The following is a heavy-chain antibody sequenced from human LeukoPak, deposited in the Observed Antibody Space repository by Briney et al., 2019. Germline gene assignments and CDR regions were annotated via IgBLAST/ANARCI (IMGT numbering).Heavy chain of an antibody. J-gene: IGHJ1*01. V-gene: IGHV4-59*08. CDR2: IYYSGST. D-gene: IGHD3-22*01. CDR1: GGSISSYY. Sequence: SETLSLTCTVSGGSISSYYWSWIRQPPGKGLEWIGYIYYSGSTNYNPSLKSRVTISVDTSKNQFSLKLSSVTAADTAVYYCASGHYYYGSSGYIPTSYFQHWGQGTLVTVSS. CDR3: ASGHYYYGSSGYIPTSYFQH.